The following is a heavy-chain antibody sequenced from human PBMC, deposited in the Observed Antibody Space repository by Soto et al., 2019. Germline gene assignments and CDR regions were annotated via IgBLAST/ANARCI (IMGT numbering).Heavy chain of an antibody. CDR3: ARGNPWGYFSGGSCLYFDY. V-gene: IGHV1-69*01. Sequence: QVQLVQSGAEVKKPGSSVKVSCKASGGTFSSYAISWVRQAPGQGLEWMGGIIPIFGTANYAQKFQGRVTITADESTSTAYMELSSLRSEDTAVYYCARGNPWGYFSGGSCLYFDYWGQGTLVTVSS. CDR2: IIPIFGTA. CDR1: GGTFSSYA. D-gene: IGHD2-15*01. J-gene: IGHJ4*02.